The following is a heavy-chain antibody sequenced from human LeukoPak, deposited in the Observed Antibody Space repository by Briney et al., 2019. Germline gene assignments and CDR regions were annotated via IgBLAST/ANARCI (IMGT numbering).Heavy chain of an antibody. J-gene: IGHJ6*04. D-gene: IGHD3-10*01. CDR1: GFTFSSYG. CDR2: ISYDGSNK. CDR3: AKGVTMVRGVIGSTDYYGMDV. Sequence: GGSLRLSCAASGFTFSSYGMHWVRQAPGKGLEWVAVISYDGSNKYYADSVKGRFTISRDNSKNTLYLQMNSLRAEDTAVYYCAKGVTMVRGVIGSTDYYGMDVWGKGTTVTVSS. V-gene: IGHV3-30*18.